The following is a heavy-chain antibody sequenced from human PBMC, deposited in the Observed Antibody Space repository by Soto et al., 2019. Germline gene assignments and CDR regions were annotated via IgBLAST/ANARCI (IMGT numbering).Heavy chain of an antibody. V-gene: IGHV4-59*01. D-gene: IGHD3-3*01. CDR2: IYYSGST. Sequence: PSETLSLTCTVSGGSISSYYWSWIRQPPGKGLEWIGYIYYSGSTNYNPSLKSRVTISVDTSKNQFSLKLSSVTAADTAAYYCARDPADFWSGYSRGYYGMDVWGQGTTVTVSS. J-gene: IGHJ6*02. CDR3: ARDPADFWSGYSRGYYGMDV. CDR1: GGSISSYY.